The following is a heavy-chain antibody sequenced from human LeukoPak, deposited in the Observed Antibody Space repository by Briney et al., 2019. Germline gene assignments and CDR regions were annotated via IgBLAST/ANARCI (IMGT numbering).Heavy chain of an antibody. J-gene: IGHJ4*02. Sequence: GGSLRLSCAASGFTFSSYGMHWVRQAPGKGLEWVAVIWYDGSNKYYADSVKGRFTISRDNSKNTLYLQMNSLRAEDTAVYYCARDLSGIAAAYFDYWSQGTLVTVSS. CDR3: ARDLSGIAAAYFDY. V-gene: IGHV3-33*01. D-gene: IGHD6-13*01. CDR1: GFTFSSYG. CDR2: IWYDGSNK.